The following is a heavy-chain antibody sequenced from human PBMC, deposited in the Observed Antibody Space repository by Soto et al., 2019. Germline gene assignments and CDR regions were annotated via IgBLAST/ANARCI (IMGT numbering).Heavy chain of an antibody. CDR2: ISGSGGST. J-gene: IGHJ4*02. Sequence: RGSLRLSCAASGFTFSSYAMSWVRQAPGKGLEWVSAISGSGGSTYYADSVKGRFTISRDNSKNTLYLQMNSLRAEDTAVYYCAKASGGYCSSTSCYPKYYFDYWGQGTLVTVSS. V-gene: IGHV3-23*01. D-gene: IGHD2-2*01. CDR3: AKASGGYCSSTSCYPKYYFDY. CDR1: GFTFSSYA.